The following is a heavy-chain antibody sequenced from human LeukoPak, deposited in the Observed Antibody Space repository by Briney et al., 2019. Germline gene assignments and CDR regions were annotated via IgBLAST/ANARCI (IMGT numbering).Heavy chain of an antibody. D-gene: IGHD3-9*01. V-gene: IGHV4-34*01. Sequence: SETLSLTCAVYGGSFSGYYWSWIRQPPGKGLEWIGETNHSGSTNYNPSLKSRVTISVDTSKNQFSLKLSSVTAADTAVYYCARGPGGYDILTGYLFDPWGQGTLVTVSS. CDR1: GGSFSGYY. CDR2: TNHSGST. J-gene: IGHJ5*02. CDR3: ARGPGGYDILTGYLFDP.